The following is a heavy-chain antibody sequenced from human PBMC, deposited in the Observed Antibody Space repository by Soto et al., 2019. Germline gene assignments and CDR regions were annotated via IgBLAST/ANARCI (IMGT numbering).Heavy chain of an antibody. CDR3: ARDLKAYYDFWSGYHDGGNRYYYYCMDV. CDR2: IYYSGST. V-gene: IGHV4-30-4*01. Sequence: SETLSLTCTVSGGSTSSGDYYWSWIRQPPGKGLEWIGYIYYSGSTYYNPSLKSRVTISVDTSKNQFSLKLSSVTAADTAVYYCARDLKAYYDFWSGYHDGGNRYYYYCMDVWGQGTTVTVSS. D-gene: IGHD3-3*01. J-gene: IGHJ6*02. CDR1: GGSTSSGDYY.